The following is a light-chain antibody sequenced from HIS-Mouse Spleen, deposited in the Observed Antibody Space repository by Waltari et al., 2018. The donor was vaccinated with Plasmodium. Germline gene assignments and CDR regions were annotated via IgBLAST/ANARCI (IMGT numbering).Light chain of an antibody. CDR1: QDISNY. Sequence: DIQMTQSPPPLSASVGDRVTITCQARQDISNYLNWYQQKPGKAPKLLIYDASNLETGVPSRFSGSGSGTDFTFTISSLQPEYIATYYCQQYDNLPPLFTFGPGTKVDIK. J-gene: IGKJ3*01. CDR2: DAS. CDR3: QQYDNLPPLFT. V-gene: IGKV1-33*01.